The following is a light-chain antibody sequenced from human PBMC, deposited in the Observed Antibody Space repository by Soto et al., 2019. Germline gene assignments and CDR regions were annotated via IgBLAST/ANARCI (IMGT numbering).Light chain of an antibody. V-gene: IGKV1-12*01. CDR1: QGISNW. CDR2: AAS. Sequence: DIQMTQSPSSVSASVGDRVTITCRSSQGISNWLAWYQQKPGKAPSLLIHAASSLQSGVPSRFSGSGYGTDFTLTISSLQPEDFATYFCQQANSLPVTFGPGTKVDIK. CDR3: QQANSLPVT. J-gene: IGKJ3*01.